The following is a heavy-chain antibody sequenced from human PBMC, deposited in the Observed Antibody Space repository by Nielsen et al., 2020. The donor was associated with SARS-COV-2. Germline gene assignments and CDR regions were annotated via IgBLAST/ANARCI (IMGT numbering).Heavy chain of an antibody. CDR1: GFTFSSYW. J-gene: IGHJ6*02. CDR3: ARRSSRFYYGMDV. D-gene: IGHD6-6*01. CDR2: INSDGSST. V-gene: IGHV3-74*01. Sequence: GESLKISCAASGFTFSSYWMHWVRQAPGKGLVWVSRINSDGSSTSYADSVKGRFTISRDNAKNTLYLQMNSLRAEDTAVYYCARRSSRFYYGMDVWSQGTTVTVSS.